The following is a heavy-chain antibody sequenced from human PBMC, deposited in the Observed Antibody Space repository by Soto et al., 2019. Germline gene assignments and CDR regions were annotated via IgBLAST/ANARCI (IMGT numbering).Heavy chain of an antibody. CDR2: IYWDDDE. D-gene: IGHD2-21*02. CDR1: GFSLSTSGVA. V-gene: IGHV2-5*02. J-gene: IGHJ5*02. CDR3: AHKRADSIGTDCYPWFDP. Sequence: QITLKESGPPLVKPTQTLTLTCTFPGFSLSTSGVAVGWLRQPPGKALEWLALIYWDDDERYSPSLKTRLTITKDTSKYQVFLTMTNMDPVDTATYSCAHKRADSIGTDCYPWFDPWGQGTLVTVSS.